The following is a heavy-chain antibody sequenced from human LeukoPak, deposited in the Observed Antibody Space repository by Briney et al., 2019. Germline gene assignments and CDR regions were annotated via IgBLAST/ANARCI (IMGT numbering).Heavy chain of an antibody. CDR1: GGTFSSYA. V-gene: IGHV1-69*13. CDR2: IIPIFGTA. Sequence: SVKVSCKASGGTFSSYAIIWVRQAPGQGLEWMGGIIPIFGTANYAQKFQGRVTITADESTSTAYMELSSLRSEDTAVYYCARASPNPGGYLGATYYFDYWGQGTLVTVSS. D-gene: IGHD3-16*02. J-gene: IGHJ4*02. CDR3: ARASPNPGGYLGATYYFDY.